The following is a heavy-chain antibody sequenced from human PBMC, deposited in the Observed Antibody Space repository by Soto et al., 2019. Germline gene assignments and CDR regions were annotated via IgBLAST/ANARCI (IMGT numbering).Heavy chain of an antibody. CDR2: IRSKAYGGTT. J-gene: IGHJ5*02. CDR3: TRGYCSGGSCYPPWGWFDP. Sequence: GGSLRLSCTASGFTFGDYAMSWFRQAPGKGLEWVGFIRSKAYGGTTEYAASVKGRFTISRDDSKSIAYLQMNSLKTEDTAVYYCTRGYCSGGSCYPPWGWFDPWGQGTLVTVSS. D-gene: IGHD2-15*01. CDR1: GFTFGDYA. V-gene: IGHV3-49*03.